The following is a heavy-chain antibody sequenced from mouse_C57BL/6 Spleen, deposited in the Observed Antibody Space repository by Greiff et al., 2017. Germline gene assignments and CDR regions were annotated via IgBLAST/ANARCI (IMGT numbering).Heavy chain of an antibody. V-gene: IGHV1-82*01. J-gene: IGHJ4*01. D-gene: IGHD2-3*01. CDR1: GYAFSSSW. Sequence: VQLQQSGPELVKPGASVKISCKASGYAFSSSWMNWVKQRPGKGLEWIGRIYPGDGDTNYNGKFKGKATLTADKSSSTAYMQLSSLTSEDSAVYFCARSGDGYYRYAMDYWGQGTSVTVSS. CDR2: IYPGDGDT. CDR3: ARSGDGYYRYAMDY.